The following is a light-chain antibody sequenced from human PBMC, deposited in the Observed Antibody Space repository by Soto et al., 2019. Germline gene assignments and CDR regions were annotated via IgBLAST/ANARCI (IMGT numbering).Light chain of an antibody. CDR3: AAWDDSLNGYV. J-gene: IGLJ1*01. Sequence: QSVLTQSPSASGTPGQRVTISCSEGSSNIGGNTVNWYQQLPGTAPKLLIYSNNQRPSGVPDRFSGSKSGTSASLAISGLQSEDEADYYCAAWDDSLNGYVFGTVTKVTV. CDR1: SSNIGGNT. CDR2: SNN. V-gene: IGLV1-44*01.